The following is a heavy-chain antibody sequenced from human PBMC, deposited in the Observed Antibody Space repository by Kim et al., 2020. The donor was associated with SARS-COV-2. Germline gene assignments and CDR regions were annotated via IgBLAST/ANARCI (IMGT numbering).Heavy chain of an antibody. J-gene: IGHJ4*02. Sequence: YGESVKGRFTISRDNAKNSVYLQMNSLRTEDTAVYYCAKVTHDGAGSYDYWGQGTLVTVSS. V-gene: IGHV3-9*01. CDR3: AKVTHDGAGSYDY. D-gene: IGHD3-10*01.